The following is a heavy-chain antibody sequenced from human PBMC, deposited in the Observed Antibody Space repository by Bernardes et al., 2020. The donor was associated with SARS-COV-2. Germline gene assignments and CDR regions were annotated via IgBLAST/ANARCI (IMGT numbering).Heavy chain of an antibody. Sequence: ETLSLTCTVSGGSISSYYWSWIRQPAGKGLEWIGRIYTSGSTNYNPSLKSRVTMSVDTSKNQFSLKLSSVTAADTAVYYCAREDCSSTSCYRNYGMDVWGQGTTVTVSS. V-gene: IGHV4-4*07. CDR3: AREDCSSTSCYRNYGMDV. CDR2: IYTSGST. D-gene: IGHD2-2*02. CDR1: GGSISSYY. J-gene: IGHJ6*02.